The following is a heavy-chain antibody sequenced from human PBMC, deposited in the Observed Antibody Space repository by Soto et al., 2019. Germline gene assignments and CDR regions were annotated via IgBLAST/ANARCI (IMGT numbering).Heavy chain of an antibody. CDR1: GYTFTSYG. CDR3: ARGSEQGLGTYYYCGMDA. CDR2: ISAYNGNT. Sequence: GASVKVSCKASGYTFTSYGISWVRQAPGQGLEWMGWISAYNGNTNYAQKLQGRVTMTTDTSTSTAYMELRSLRSDDTAVYYCARGSEQGLGTYYYCGMDAWGQGTTVTVSS. J-gene: IGHJ6*02. V-gene: IGHV1-18*04. D-gene: IGHD6-19*01.